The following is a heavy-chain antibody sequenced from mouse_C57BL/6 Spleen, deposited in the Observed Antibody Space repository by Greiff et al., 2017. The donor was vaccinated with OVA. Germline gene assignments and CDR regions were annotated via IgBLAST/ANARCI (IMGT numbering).Heavy chain of an antibody. CDR1: GYTFTSYW. J-gene: IGHJ3*01. V-gene: IGHV1-52*01. CDR2: IDPSDSET. D-gene: IGHD1-1*01. Sequence: QVQLKQPGAELVRPGSSVKLSCKASGYTFTSYWMHWVKQRPIQGLEWIGNIDPSDSETHYNQKFKDKATLTVDKSSSTAYMQLSSLTSEDSAVYYCARSYYYGSTWFAYWGQGTLVTVSA. CDR3: ARSYYYGSTWFAY.